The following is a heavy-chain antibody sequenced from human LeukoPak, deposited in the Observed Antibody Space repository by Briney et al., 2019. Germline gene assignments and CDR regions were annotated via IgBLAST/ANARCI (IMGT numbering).Heavy chain of an antibody. CDR2: IYTSGST. D-gene: IGHD6-13*01. V-gene: IGHV4-4*07. J-gene: IGHJ4*02. Sequence: SETLSLTCTVSGGSISSYYWSWIRQPAGKGLEWIGRIYTSGSTNYNPSLKSRVTMSVDTSKNQFSLKLSSVTAADTAVYYCARDTAGSSWLYYFDYWGQGTLVTVSS. CDR3: ARDTAGSSWLYYFDY. CDR1: GGSISSYY.